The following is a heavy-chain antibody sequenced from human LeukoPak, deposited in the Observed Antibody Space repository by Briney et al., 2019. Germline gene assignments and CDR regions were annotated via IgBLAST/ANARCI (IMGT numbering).Heavy chain of an antibody. J-gene: IGHJ4*02. CDR2: IYYSGST. CDR3: ARDPAPLGYFDY. Sequence: SETLSLTCTVSGASISSYYWNWLRQPPGKGLEWIGYIYYSGSTYYNPSLKSRVTISVDTSKNQFSLKLSSVTAADTAVYYCARDPAPLGYFDYWGQGTLVTVSS. CDR1: GASISSYY. V-gene: IGHV4-30-4*08.